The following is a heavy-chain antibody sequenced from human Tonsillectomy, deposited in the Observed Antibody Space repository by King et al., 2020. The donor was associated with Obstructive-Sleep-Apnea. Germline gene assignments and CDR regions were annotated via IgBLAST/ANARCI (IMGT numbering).Heavy chain of an antibody. D-gene: IGHD3-10*01. J-gene: IGHJ4*02. Sequence: VQLQESGPGLLKPSGTLSLTCAVSGGSFSGDSWWSWVRQPPGQGLEWIGEIHRSGVTNYTAALKSRVTISLDNSRNQFSLRLTSVTAADTAVYYCVKHGFFSLEYWGQGTLATVSS. CDR1: GGSFSGDSW. CDR2: IHRSGVT. CDR3: VKHGFFSLEY. V-gene: IGHV4-4*02.